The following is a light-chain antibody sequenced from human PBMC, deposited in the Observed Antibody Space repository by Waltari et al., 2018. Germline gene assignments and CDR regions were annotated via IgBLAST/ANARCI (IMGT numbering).Light chain of an antibody. CDR1: QSISSY. V-gene: IGKV1-39*01. Sequence: DIQMTQSPSSLSASVGDRVTITCRASQSISSYLNWYQQKPGKAPKLLIYAASSLQSGVPSRFSGSGSGTDFTLTSSSRQPEDFATYYCQQSYSTPFDTFGPGTKVDIK. CDR2: AAS. CDR3: QQSYSTPFDT. J-gene: IGKJ3*01.